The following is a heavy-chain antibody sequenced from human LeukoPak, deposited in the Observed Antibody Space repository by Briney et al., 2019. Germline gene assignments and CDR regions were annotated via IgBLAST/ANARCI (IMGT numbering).Heavy chain of an antibody. Sequence: GGSLRLSCAASGFTFSSYWMSWVRQAPGKGLEWVSSISGSGGSTYYADSVKGRFTISRDNSKDTLYLQMNSLRAEDTAVYYCAKGYSNSWYVDYWGQGTLVTVSS. J-gene: IGHJ4*02. V-gene: IGHV3-23*01. CDR3: AKGYSNSWYVDY. CDR1: GFTFSSYW. D-gene: IGHD6-13*01. CDR2: ISGSGGST.